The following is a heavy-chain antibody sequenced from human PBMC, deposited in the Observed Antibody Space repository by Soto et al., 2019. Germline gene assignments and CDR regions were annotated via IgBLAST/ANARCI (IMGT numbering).Heavy chain of an antibody. Sequence: QVQLVESGGGVGQPGRSLRLSCAASGFTLTNYAMHWVRQAPGKGLEWLAVISDDGDNKHYADSVKGRFTISRDNSNKTLSMQMNSLRPADKAVYCCSRDRYSSSTSSDSCGHGTLVTVAS. CDR1: GFTLTNYA. D-gene: IGHD6-6*01. CDR2: ISDDGDNK. V-gene: IGHV3-30-3*01. J-gene: IGHJ4*03. CDR3: SRDRYSSSTSSDS.